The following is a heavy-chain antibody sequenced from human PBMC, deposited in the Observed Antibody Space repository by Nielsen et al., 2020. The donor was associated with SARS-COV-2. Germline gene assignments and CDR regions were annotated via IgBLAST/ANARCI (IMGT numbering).Heavy chain of an antibody. D-gene: IGHD6-13*01. CDR2: IDPSDSYT. J-gene: IGHJ4*02. Sequence: GGSLRLSCRGSGYSFTSYWISWVRQMPGKGLEWMGRIDPSDSYTNYSPSFQGHVTISADKSISTAYLQWSSLKASDTAMYYCARHAGIAAAGTEDYWGQGTLVTVSS. V-gene: IGHV5-10-1*01. CDR1: GYSFTSYW. CDR3: ARHAGIAAAGTEDY.